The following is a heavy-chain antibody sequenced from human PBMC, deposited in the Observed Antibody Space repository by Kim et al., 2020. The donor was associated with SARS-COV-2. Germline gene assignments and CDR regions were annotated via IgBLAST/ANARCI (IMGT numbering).Heavy chain of an antibody. V-gene: IGHV3-23*01. D-gene: IGHD2-15*01. J-gene: IGHJ4*02. CDR3: AKLPHLLPPFYYFDY. CDR2: VGGSGGST. Sequence: GGSLRLSCAASGFTFSSYAMSWVRQAPGKGLEWVSSVGGSGGSTYYADSVKGRFTISRDNSKNTLYLQMNSLSPEDTAVYYCAKLPHLLPPFYYFDYWGQGTLVSVSS. CDR1: GFTFSSYA.